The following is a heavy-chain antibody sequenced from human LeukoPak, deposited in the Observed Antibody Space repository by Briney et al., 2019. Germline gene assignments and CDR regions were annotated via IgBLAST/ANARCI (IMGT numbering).Heavy chain of an antibody. D-gene: IGHD3-9*01. CDR2: INIDGSST. Sequence: GGSLRLSCAGSGFIFNNYWMHWVRQAPGKGLVWVSRINIDGSSTRYADSVRGRFTISRDNAKNSLYLQMNSLRDEDTAVYYCARDYDWAFDYWGQGTLVTVST. CDR1: GFIFNNYW. CDR3: ARDYDWAFDY. J-gene: IGHJ4*02. V-gene: IGHV3-74*01.